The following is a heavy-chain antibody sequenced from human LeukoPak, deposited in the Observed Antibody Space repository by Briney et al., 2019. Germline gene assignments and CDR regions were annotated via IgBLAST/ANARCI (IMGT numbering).Heavy chain of an antibody. J-gene: IGHJ4*02. V-gene: IGHV3-30*18. CDR3: TKDHTFDY. CDR1: GFTFSSYG. CDR2: ISYDGSNK. Sequence: PGGSLRLSCAASGFTFSSYGMHWVRQAPGKGLEWVAVISYDGSNKYYADSVKGRFTFSRDNSKNTLYLQMNSLRAEDTAVYYCTKDHTFDYWGQGTLVTVSS.